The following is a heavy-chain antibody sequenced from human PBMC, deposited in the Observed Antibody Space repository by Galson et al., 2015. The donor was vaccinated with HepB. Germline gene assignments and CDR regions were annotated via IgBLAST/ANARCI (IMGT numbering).Heavy chain of an antibody. D-gene: IGHD6-13*01. V-gene: IGHV3-23*01. J-gene: IGHJ3*02. CDR2: ISGSGGST. Sequence: SLRLSCAASGFTFSSYAMSWVRQAPGKGLEWVSAISGSGGSTYYADSVKGRFTISRDNAKNTLYLQMNSLRAEDTAVYYCAKAAAGTGAFDIWGQGTMVTVSS. CDR3: AKAAAGTGAFDI. CDR1: GFTFSSYA.